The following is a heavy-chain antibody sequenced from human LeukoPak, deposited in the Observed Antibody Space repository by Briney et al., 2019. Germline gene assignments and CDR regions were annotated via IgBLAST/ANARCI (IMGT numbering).Heavy chain of an antibody. CDR3: ARDYGDIVVVPAAMPGGYYYYMDV. D-gene: IGHD2-2*01. V-gene: IGHV4-39*07. CDR1: GDAISSSTNH. CDR2: IYYSGST. Sequence: PSETLSLTCSVSGDAISSSTNHWGWIRQPPGKGLEWIGSIYYSGSTYYNPSLKSRVTISVDTSKNQFSLKLSSVTAADTAVYYCARDYGDIVVVPAAMPGGYYYYMDVWGKGTTVTVSS. J-gene: IGHJ6*03.